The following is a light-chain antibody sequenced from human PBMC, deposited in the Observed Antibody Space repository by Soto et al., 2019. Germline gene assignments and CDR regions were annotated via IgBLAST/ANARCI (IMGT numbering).Light chain of an antibody. CDR1: GSNIGTNT. J-gene: IGLJ2*01. Sequence: QSVLTQPPSASGTPGQRVTISCSGSGSNIGTNTVNWYQQFPGSAPQLLLYNTNQRPSGVPGRFSGSKSGTSASLAISGLQSEDEADYYCAAWDGSLDVVLFGGGTKVTVL. V-gene: IGLV1-44*01. CDR2: NTN. CDR3: AAWDGSLDVVL.